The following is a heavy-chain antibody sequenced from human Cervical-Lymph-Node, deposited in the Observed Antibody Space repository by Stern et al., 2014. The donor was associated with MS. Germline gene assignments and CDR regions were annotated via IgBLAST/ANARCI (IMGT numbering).Heavy chain of an antibody. CDR1: GFTFSPYT. J-gene: IGHJ3*01. D-gene: IGHD5-24*01. CDR3: ARPHGTNPHDAFDF. Sequence: QVQLVQSGGAVVQPGRSLRLSCAASGFTFSPYTMHWLRQAPGKGLEWVALISDDGSKTYYADSVKGRFTISRDNSKDTLSLQMNGLRVEDTAVYYCARPHGTNPHDAFDFWGQGTMVTVSS. V-gene: IGHV3-30*04. CDR2: ISDDGSKT.